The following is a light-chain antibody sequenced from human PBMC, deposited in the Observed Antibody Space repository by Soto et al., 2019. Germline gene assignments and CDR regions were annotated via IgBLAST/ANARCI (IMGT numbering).Light chain of an antibody. CDR1: QSVSSSN. J-gene: IGKJ1*01. Sequence: EIVLTQSPGTLSLSPGERATLSCRASQSVSSSNLGWYHQKPGQAPRLLIYGASSRATGIPDRFSRSGSGPDFTLTISRLEPEDFAVYYCQQYGSSPVTFGQGTKVEIK. V-gene: IGKV3-20*01. CDR3: QQYGSSPVT. CDR2: GAS.